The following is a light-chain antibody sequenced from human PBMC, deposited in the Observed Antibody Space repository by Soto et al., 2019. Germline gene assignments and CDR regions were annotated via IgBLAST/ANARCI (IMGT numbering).Light chain of an antibody. CDR2: GAS. J-gene: IGKJ3*01. Sequence: EIVLTQSPGTLSLSPGERATLSCRASQSVSSSYLAWYQQKPGQAPRLLIYGASSRATGIPDRFSGSGSGPDFTLTISRLEPEDFAVYYCKQYGSSLLFTFGPGTKVDIK. CDR1: QSVSSSY. V-gene: IGKV3-20*01. CDR3: KQYGSSLLFT.